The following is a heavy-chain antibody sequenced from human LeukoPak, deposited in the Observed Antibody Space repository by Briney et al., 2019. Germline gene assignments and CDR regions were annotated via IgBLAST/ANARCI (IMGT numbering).Heavy chain of an antibody. V-gene: IGHV1-18*04. CDR1: GYTFTSYY. D-gene: IGHD3-22*01. CDR2: ISAYNGNT. Sequence: GASVKVSCKASGYTFTSYYMHWVRQAPGQGLEWMGRISAYNGNTNYAQKLQGRVTMTTDTSTSTAYMELRSLRSDDTAVYYCARGPYYYDSSGYHFDYWGQGTLVTVSS. J-gene: IGHJ4*02. CDR3: ARGPYYYDSSGYHFDY.